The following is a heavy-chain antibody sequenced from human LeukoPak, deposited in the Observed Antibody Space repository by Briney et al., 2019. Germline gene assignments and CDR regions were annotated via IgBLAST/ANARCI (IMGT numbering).Heavy chain of an antibody. Sequence: ASVKVCCKASGYTFTSYVMHWVSQAPGQRLEWMGWINAGNGNTKYSQKFQGRVTITRDTSASTAYMELSSLRSEDTAVYYCALGSGSYDWWFHPWGQGTLVTVSS. J-gene: IGHJ5*02. V-gene: IGHV1-3*01. CDR1: GYTFTSYV. D-gene: IGHD3-10*01. CDR3: ALGSGSYDWWFHP. CDR2: INAGNGNT.